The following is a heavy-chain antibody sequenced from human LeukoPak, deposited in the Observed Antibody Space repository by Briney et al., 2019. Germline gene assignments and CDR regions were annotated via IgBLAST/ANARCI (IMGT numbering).Heavy chain of an antibody. D-gene: IGHD3-22*01. V-gene: IGHV4-59*02. CDR2: FYYSGST. CDR3: ARYYDSTGSFDY. CDR1: GGSVSSYS. J-gene: IGHJ4*02. Sequence: SETLSLTCTVSGGSVSSYSWSWIRQPPGKGLEWIGYFYYSGSTNYNPSLRSRLTMSVDTSKNQFSLRLSSVIAADTAVYYCARYYDSTGSFDYWGQGTLVTVSS.